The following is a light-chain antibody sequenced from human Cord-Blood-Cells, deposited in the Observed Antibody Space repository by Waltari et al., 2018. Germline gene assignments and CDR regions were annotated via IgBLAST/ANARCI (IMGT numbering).Light chain of an antibody. CDR1: QSISSY. CDR3: QQSCSAPYS. CDR2: AAS. Sequence: DIQMTQTPSSLSQSVGDRVTITCRASQSISSYLNWYQQKPGKASKLLLYAASSLQSGVPSRFSGSASGTEFPLTICSRQPEDVANYYWQQSCSAPYSFGQGTTLEIK. J-gene: IGKJ2*03. V-gene: IGKV1-39*01.